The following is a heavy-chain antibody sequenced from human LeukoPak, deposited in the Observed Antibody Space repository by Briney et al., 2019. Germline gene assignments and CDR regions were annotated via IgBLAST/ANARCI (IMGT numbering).Heavy chain of an antibody. J-gene: IGHJ1*01. D-gene: IGHD1-1*01. CDR1: GLTFSSYA. V-gene: IGHV3-23*01. Sequence: RGSLRLSCAASGLTFSSYAMSWVRQAPGKGLEWVSTISDFSDYTYYADAVKGRFTISRDNSKNTLSLQMNSLRAEDTAVYYCATYTTQYFQHWGQGTLVTVSS. CDR2: ISDFSDYT. CDR3: ATYTTQYFQH.